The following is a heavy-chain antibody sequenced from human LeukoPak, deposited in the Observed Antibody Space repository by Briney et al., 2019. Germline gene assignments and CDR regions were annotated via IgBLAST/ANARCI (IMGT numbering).Heavy chain of an antibody. CDR3: ARDLCSTTSCFDY. D-gene: IGHD2-2*01. CDR1: GFTFSSYW. J-gene: IGHJ4*02. V-gene: IGHV3-33*08. Sequence: GGSLRLSCAASGFTFSSYWMNWARQAPGKGLEWVAWHFASNKYYAESVRGRFTMSRDNSKSTLYLQMDSLRVEDTAVYYCARDLCSTTSCFDYWGQGTLVSVSS. CDR2: HFASNK.